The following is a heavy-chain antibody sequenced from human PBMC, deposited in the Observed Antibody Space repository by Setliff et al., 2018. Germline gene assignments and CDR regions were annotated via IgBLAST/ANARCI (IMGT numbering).Heavy chain of an antibody. CDR3: AGIAAAGNWFDP. J-gene: IGHJ5*02. D-gene: IGHD6-13*01. CDR1: GYTYTNYG. Sequence: ASVKVSCKASGYTYTNYGITWVRQAPGQGLEWMGWINNYSFKTNYPQKFLGRATMTTDTSTSTAYMELKSLRSDDTAVYYCAGIAAAGNWFDPWGQGTLVTVSS. CDR2: INNYSFKT. V-gene: IGHV1-18*01.